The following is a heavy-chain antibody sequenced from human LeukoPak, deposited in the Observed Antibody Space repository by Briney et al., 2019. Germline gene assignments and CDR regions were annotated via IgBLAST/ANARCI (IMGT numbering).Heavy chain of an antibody. CDR3: ARGGLVVVPAARAYYMDV. J-gene: IGHJ6*03. V-gene: IGHV4-34*01. CDR1: GGSFSGYY. D-gene: IGHD2-2*01. Sequence: KPSETLSLTCAVYGGSFSGYYWSWIRQPPGKGLEWIGEINHSGSTNYNPSLKSRVTISVDTSKNQFSLKLSSVTAADTAVYYCARGGLVVVPAARAYYMDVWGKGTTVTVSS. CDR2: INHSGST.